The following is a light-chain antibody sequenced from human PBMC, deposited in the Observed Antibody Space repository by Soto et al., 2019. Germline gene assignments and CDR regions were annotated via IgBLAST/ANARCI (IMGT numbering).Light chain of an antibody. CDR3: CSYAGSYPSV. CDR2: DVD. V-gene: IGLV2-11*01. Sequence: QSVLAQPRSVSGSPGQSVTISCTGTSSDVGGHNYVSWYQHHPGKAPKLMIYDVDKRPSGVPGRFSGSKSGNTASLTISGLQAEDEADYYCCSYAGSYPSVFGTGTKVTVL. J-gene: IGLJ1*01. CDR1: SSDVGGHNY.